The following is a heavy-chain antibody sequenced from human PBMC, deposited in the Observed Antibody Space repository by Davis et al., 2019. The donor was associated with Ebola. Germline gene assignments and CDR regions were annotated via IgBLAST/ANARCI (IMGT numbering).Heavy chain of an antibody. V-gene: IGHV4-4*02. CDR3: ARAGVGATTSYFDY. J-gene: IGHJ4*02. CDR1: GFTFSSYSM. CDR2: IYHSGST. D-gene: IGHD1-26*01. Sequence: GSLRLSCAASGFTFSSYSMNWVRQPPGKGLEWIGEIYHSGSTNYNPSLKSRVTISVDKSKNQFSLKLSSVTAADTAVYYCARAGVGATTSYFDYWGQGTLVTVSS.